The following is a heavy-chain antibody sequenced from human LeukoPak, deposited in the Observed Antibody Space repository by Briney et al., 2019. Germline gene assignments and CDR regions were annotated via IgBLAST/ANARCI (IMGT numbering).Heavy chain of an antibody. Sequence: SETLSLTCTVSGGSISPYYWSWIRQPPGKWLEWIGDINESGSTNYNSSLKSQVTFSLDTSKSQFSLKLSSVTAADTALYYCTRSFDWPNAFDIWGQGAMVTVSS. V-gene: IGHV4-34*01. J-gene: IGHJ3*02. CDR3: TRSFDWPNAFDI. CDR2: INESGST. D-gene: IGHD3-9*01. CDR1: GGSISPYY.